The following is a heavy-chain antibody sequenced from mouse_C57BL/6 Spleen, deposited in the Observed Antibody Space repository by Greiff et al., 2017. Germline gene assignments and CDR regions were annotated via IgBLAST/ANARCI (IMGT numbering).Heavy chain of an antibody. CDR2: IWSGGST. V-gene: IGHV2-2*01. CDR1: GFSLTSYG. D-gene: IGHD2-5*01. Sequence: QVQLQQSGPGLVQPSQSLSITCTVSGFSLTSYGVHWVRQSPGKGLEWLGVIWSGGSTDYNAAFISRLSISKDNSKSQVFFKMNSLQADDTAIYYCATYSNYGGLLAYWGQGTLVTVSA. J-gene: IGHJ3*01. CDR3: ATYSNYGGLLAY.